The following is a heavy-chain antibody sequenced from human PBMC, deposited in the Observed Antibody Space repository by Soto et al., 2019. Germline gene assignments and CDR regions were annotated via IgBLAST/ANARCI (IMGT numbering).Heavy chain of an antibody. D-gene: IGHD3-10*01. Sequence: QVQLVQSGAEVKKPGSSVKVSCKASGGTFSTYTFCWVRQAPGQGLEWMGGILPIFGTTNYAQKFQDRVTITAAESASTAYMELSSLRSDDTAVYYCARSVVRGVSSVFDIWGHGTMVTVSS. CDR1: GGTFSTYT. CDR2: ILPIFGTT. CDR3: ARSVVRGVSSVFDI. V-gene: IGHV1-69*01. J-gene: IGHJ3*02.